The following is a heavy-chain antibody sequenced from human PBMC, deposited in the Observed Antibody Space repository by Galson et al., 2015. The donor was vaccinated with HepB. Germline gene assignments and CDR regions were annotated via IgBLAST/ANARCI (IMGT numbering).Heavy chain of an antibody. V-gene: IGHV3-30*04. J-gene: IGHJ4*02. CDR2: ISYDGSNK. Sequence: SLRLSCAASGFTFSSYAMHWVRQAPGKGLEWVAVISYDGSNKYYADSVKGRFTISRDNSKNTLYLQMNSLRAEDTAVYYCARDEYYYDSSGKDYWGQGTLVTVSS. CDR3: ARDEYYYDSSGKDY. D-gene: IGHD3-22*01. CDR1: GFTFSSYA.